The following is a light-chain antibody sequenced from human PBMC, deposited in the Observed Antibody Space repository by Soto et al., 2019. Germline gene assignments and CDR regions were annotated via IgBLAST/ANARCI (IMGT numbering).Light chain of an antibody. CDR2: DAS. V-gene: IGKV3-11*01. J-gene: IGKJ4*01. CDR3: QKRSYCPPT. CDR1: QSVSSY. Sequence: EIVLTQSPATLSLSPGEGATLSCRASQSVSSYLAWYQQRPGQAPRLLIYDASNRATGIPAKFSGSGSGTDFTLTISTREPEDFALYYCQKRSYCPPTFGGGTKVEIK.